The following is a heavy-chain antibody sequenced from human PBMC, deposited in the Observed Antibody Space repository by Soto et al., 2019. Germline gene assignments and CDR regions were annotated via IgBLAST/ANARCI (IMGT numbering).Heavy chain of an antibody. J-gene: IGHJ4*02. Sequence: GGSLRLSCAASGFTFSNYWMSWVRQPPGKGLEWVALISNDGDEKYYGDSVEGRFSISRDNSKNTLYLQMSSLRAEDTAVYFCAKARVRIAGADSFDHWGQGTLVTVSS. CDR2: ISNDGDEK. D-gene: IGHD1-26*01. CDR1: GFTFSNYW. CDR3: AKARVRIAGADSFDH. V-gene: IGHV3-30*18.